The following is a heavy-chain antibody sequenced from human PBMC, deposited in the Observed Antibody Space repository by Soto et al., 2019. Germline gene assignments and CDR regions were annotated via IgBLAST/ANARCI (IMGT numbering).Heavy chain of an antibody. D-gene: IGHD2-8*01. CDR3: ARGDSTDCSNGVCSFFYNHDMDV. J-gene: IGHJ6*02. V-gene: IGHV1-2*04. CDR1: GYSFTDYH. CDR2: INPKSGGT. Sequence: QVQLVQSGAEVKKPGASVEVSCKASGYSFTDYHIHWVRQAPGQGLEWLGRINPKSGGTSTAQKVQGWVTMTTDTSISTASMELTRLTSDDTAIYYCARGDSTDCSNGVCSFFYNHDMDVWGQGTTVTVSS.